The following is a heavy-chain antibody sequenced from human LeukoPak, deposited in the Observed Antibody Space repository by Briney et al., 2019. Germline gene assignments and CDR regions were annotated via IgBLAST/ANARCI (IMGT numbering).Heavy chain of an antibody. CDR3: ARGGSKNTMISSL. D-gene: IGHD3-22*01. V-gene: IGHV4-4*09. CDR1: GGSISGYY. CDR2: IYNSETI. J-gene: IGHJ4*02. Sequence: SETLSLTCTVSGGSISGYYWSWIRQPPGKGLEWIGYIYNSETIDFNPSLKSRVTISVDVSKNLFSLKLSSVTATDTAVYYCARGGSKNTMISSLWGQGTLVTVSS.